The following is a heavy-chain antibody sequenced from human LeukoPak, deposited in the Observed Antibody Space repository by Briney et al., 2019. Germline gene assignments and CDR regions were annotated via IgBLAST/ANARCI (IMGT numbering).Heavy chain of an antibody. Sequence: PGGSLRLSCAASGFTFGSYWMTWVRQAPGKGLEWVAIIKEDGNERHYVDSVRGRFTISRDNAKNSLFLQMNGLRAEDTAVYYCARAITMADFDYWGQGTLVTVSS. D-gene: IGHD3-10*01. CDR2: IKEDGNER. CDR1: GFTFGSYW. CDR3: ARAITMADFDY. V-gene: IGHV3-7*01. J-gene: IGHJ4*02.